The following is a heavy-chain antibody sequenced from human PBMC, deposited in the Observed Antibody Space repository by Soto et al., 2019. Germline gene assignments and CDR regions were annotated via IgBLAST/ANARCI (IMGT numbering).Heavy chain of an antibody. CDR1: GYTFTGYY. CDR2: INPNSGGT. D-gene: IGHD7-27*01. Sequence: ASVKVSCKASGYTFTGYYMHWVRQAPGQGLEWMGWINPNSGGTNYAQKFQGWVTMNRDTSISTAYMELSMLRSDDTAVYYCAREAATGDNRRAFDIWGQGTMVTVSS. CDR3: AREAATGDNRRAFDI. J-gene: IGHJ3*02. V-gene: IGHV1-2*04.